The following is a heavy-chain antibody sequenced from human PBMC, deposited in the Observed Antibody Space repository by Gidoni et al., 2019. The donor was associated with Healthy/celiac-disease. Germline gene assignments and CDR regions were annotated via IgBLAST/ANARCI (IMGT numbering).Heavy chain of an antibody. V-gene: IGHV1-69*01. D-gene: IGHD6-19*01. CDR3: ARDRQQWPSGMDV. Sequence: QLQLVQPWAEVTKPWSSVKVSCKASGGTFSSYAISWVRQAPGQGLEWMGGIIPICGTANYAQKFQGRVTITADESTSTAYMELSSLRSEDTAVYYCARDRQQWPSGMDVWGQGTTVTVSS. CDR2: IIPICGTA. CDR1: GGTFSSYA. J-gene: IGHJ6*02.